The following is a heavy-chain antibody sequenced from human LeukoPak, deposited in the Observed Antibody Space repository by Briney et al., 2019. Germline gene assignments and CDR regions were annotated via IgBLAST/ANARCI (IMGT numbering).Heavy chain of an antibody. CDR2: INTNTGNP. V-gene: IGHV7-4-1*02. D-gene: IGHD2-2*01. J-gene: IGHJ5*02. Sequence: ASVKVSCKASGYTFTSYAMNWVRQAPGQGLEWMGWINTNTGNPTYAQGFTGRFVFSLDTSVSTAYLQISSLKAEDTAVYYCARVGYCSSTSCPRKNWFDPWGQGTLVTVSS. CDR1: GYTFTSYA. CDR3: ARVGYCSSTSCPRKNWFDP.